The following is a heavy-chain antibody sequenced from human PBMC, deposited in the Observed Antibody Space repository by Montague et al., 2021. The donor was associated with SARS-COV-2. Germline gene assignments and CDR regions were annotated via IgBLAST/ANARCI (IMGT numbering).Heavy chain of an antibody. CDR2: IFRSGAT. Sequence: SETLSLTCTVSGGSISDYYWSWIRQPPGMGLEWIGYIFRSGATNYNPPLKSRVIISQDTSKSQFSLRLSSVTAADTAIYYCARTSRGSRYFYGVDVWGQGTTVTVSS. V-gene: IGHV4-59*01. CDR1: GGSISDYY. CDR3: ARTSRGSRYFYGVDV. J-gene: IGHJ6*02. D-gene: IGHD3-10*01.